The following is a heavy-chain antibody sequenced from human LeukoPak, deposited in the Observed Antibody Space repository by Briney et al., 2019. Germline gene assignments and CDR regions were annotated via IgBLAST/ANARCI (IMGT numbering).Heavy chain of an antibody. CDR3: AKIGGYGCYGRYFDL. V-gene: IGHV3-7*03. Sequence: GGPLRLSCAASGFTFSSYWMCWVRQAPGKGLECVANIKQDGSEKYYVDSVKGRFTISRDNSKNTLYLQMNSLRAEDTAVYYCAKIGGYGCYGRYFDLWGRGALVTVSS. CDR2: IKQDGSEK. CDR1: GFTFSSYW. D-gene: IGHD5-12*01. J-gene: IGHJ2*01.